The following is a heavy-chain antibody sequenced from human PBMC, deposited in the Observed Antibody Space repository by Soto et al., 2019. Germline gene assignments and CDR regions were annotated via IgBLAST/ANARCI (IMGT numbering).Heavy chain of an antibody. D-gene: IGHD6-19*01. CDR1: GFTFRTCG. J-gene: IGHJ4*02. CDR3: AKEAPGGWHFFDT. Sequence: PGGSLRLSCAASGFTFRTCGMHWVRQAPGKGLEWVAFISDDGSQKYYGDSVKGRFTISRDNSKNTLSLRMISLRTEDTSVYYCAKEAPGGWHFFDTWGQGTLVTASS. CDR2: ISDDGSQK. V-gene: IGHV3-30*18.